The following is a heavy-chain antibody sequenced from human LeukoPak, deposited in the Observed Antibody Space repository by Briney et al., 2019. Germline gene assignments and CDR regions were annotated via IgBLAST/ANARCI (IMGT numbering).Heavy chain of an antibody. V-gene: IGHV4-38-2*02. CDR2: IYHSGNT. D-gene: IGHD6-13*01. J-gene: IGHJ6*02. CDR3: ARDVSSSWYISYGMDV. CDR1: GYSISGGYY. Sequence: PSETLSLTCTVSGYSISGGYYWGWIRQPPGKGLEWIGSIYHSGNTYYNPSLKSRVTISVDTSKNQFSLKLTSVTAADTAVYYCARDVSSSWYISYGMDVWGQGTTVTVSS.